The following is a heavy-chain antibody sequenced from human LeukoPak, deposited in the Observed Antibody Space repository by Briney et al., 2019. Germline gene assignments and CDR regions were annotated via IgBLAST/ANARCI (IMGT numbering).Heavy chain of an antibody. J-gene: IGHJ6*02. V-gene: IGHV1-8*01. D-gene: IGHD1-26*01. CDR1: GGTFTSYD. CDR3: ARSGDPVNYYYYGMDV. CDR2: MNPNSGNT. Sequence: GSSVKVSCKASGGTFTSYDINWVRQATGQGLEWMGWMNPNSGNTGYAQKFQGRVTMTRNTSISTAYMELSSLRSEDTAVYYCARSGDPVNYYYYGMDVWGQGTTVTVSS.